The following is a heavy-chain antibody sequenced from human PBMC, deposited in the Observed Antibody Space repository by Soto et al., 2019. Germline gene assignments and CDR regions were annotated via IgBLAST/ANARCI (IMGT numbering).Heavy chain of an antibody. CDR3: ARDGCTNGVCYGVRGMDV. Sequence: GASVKVSCKASGGTFSSYAISWVRQAPGQGLEWMGGIIPIFGTANYAQKFQGRVTITADESTSTAYMELSSLRSEDTAMYYCARDGCTNGVCYGVRGMDVWGQGTTVTVSS. D-gene: IGHD2-8*01. CDR1: GGTFSSYA. J-gene: IGHJ6*02. V-gene: IGHV1-69*13. CDR2: IIPIFGTA.